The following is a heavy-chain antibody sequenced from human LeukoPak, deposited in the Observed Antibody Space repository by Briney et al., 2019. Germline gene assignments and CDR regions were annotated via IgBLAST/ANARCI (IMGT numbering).Heavy chain of an antibody. CDR1: GFTFSSYG. CDR2: IDSTGTTI. Sequence: PGGSLRLSCAASGFTFSSYGMHWVRQAPGKGLELVSYIDSTGTTIYYADSVKGRFTISRDNAKNSLYLQMNSLTAEDTAVYYCAREGRAAAGTDWFDPWGQGTLVTVSS. V-gene: IGHV3-48*04. J-gene: IGHJ5*02. CDR3: AREGRAAAGTDWFDP. D-gene: IGHD6-13*01.